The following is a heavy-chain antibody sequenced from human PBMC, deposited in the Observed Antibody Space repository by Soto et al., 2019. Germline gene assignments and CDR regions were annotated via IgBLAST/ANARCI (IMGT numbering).Heavy chain of an antibody. CDR3: ARVIRDLCNYYYMDV. CDR2: MNPNSGNT. CDR1: GYTFTSYD. D-gene: IGHD3-10*01. J-gene: IGHJ6*03. V-gene: IGHV1-8*01. Sequence: ASVKVSFKASGYTFTSYDINWVRQATGQGLEWMGWMNPNSGNTGYAQKFQGRVTMTRNTSISTAYMELSSLRSEDTAVYYCARVIRDLCNYYYMDVWGKGTKVNVS.